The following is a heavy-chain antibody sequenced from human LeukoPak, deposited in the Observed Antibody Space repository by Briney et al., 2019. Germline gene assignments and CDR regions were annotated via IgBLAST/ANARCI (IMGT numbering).Heavy chain of an antibody. CDR1: GFTFSSYW. CDR2: IKQDGSEK. V-gene: IGHV3-7*01. CDR3: ARDSSPGLYSSPPGRYGMDV. Sequence: GGSLRLSCAASGFTFSSYWMSWVRQAPGKGLEWVANIKQDGSEKYYVDSVKGRFTISRDNAKNSLYLQMNSLRAEDTAVYYCARDSSPGLYSSPPGRYGMDVWGQGTTVTVSS. D-gene: IGHD6-13*01. J-gene: IGHJ6*02.